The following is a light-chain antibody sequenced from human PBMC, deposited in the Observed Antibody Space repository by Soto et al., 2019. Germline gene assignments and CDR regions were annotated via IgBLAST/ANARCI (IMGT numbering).Light chain of an antibody. Sequence: ETVMTQSPATLSVSPGERATLSCRASQSVSSNLAWYQQKPGQAPRLLIYGTSTRATGIPARFSGSGSGTEFTLTISSLQSEDFAGYYCQQYNNWHITFGQGTRLEIK. CDR2: GTS. CDR1: QSVSSN. V-gene: IGKV3-15*01. CDR3: QQYNNWHIT. J-gene: IGKJ5*01.